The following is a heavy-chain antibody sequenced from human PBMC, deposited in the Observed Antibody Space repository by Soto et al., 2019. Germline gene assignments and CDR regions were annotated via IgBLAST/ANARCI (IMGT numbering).Heavy chain of an antibody. CDR3: ARLRIATNNYKWFDP. V-gene: IGHV4-31*03. Sequence: SETLSLTCSVSGAALNSGNYYWSWIRQVPGKGLEWIGHIYVTGAVDYNPSLRDRITISQDTSERQFSLNLRLVTAADTAVYYCARLRIATNNYKWFDPWGHGTLVTVSS. CDR1: GAALNSGNYY. J-gene: IGHJ5*02. CDR2: IYVTGAV. D-gene: IGHD2-21*01.